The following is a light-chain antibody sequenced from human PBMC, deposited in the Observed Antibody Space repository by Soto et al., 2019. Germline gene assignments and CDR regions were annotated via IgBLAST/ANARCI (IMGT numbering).Light chain of an antibody. CDR3: QQRSNWYT. Sequence: EIVLTQSPATLSLSPGERATLSCRASQSVSSYLAWYQQKPGQAPRLLIYDASNRATGIPARFSGSGSGTDFTLTISSLETDDFAVYYCQQRSNWYTFGQGTKLEIK. J-gene: IGKJ2*01. V-gene: IGKV3-11*01. CDR2: DAS. CDR1: QSVSSY.